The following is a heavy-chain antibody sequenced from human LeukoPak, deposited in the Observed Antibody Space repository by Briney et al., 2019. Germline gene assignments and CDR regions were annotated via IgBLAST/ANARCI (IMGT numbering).Heavy chain of an antibody. CDR2: ISSSSSYI. D-gene: IGHD6-13*01. V-gene: IGHV3-21*01. J-gene: IGHJ4*02. CDR3: ARVFSGSSWTLDY. Sequence: PGGSLRLSCAASGFTFGSYSMNWVRQAPGKGLEWVSSISSSSSYIYYADSVKGRFTISRDNAKNSLYLQMNSLRAEDTAVYYCARVFSGSSWTLDYWGQGTLVTVSS. CDR1: GFTFGSYS.